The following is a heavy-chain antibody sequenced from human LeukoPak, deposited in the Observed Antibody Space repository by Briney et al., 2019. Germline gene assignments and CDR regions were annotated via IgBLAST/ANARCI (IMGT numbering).Heavy chain of an antibody. Sequence: SETLSLTCSVSGDSISTSSYYWSWIRQPPGKGLEWIGEINHSGSTNYNPSLKSRVTISVDTSKNQFSLKLSSVTAADTAVYYCARGAYGVLRYFDWLPRGSWFDPWGQGTLVTVSS. D-gene: IGHD3-9*01. CDR2: INHSGST. J-gene: IGHJ5*02. CDR3: ARGAYGVLRYFDWLPRGSWFDP. V-gene: IGHV4-39*07. CDR1: GDSISTSSYY.